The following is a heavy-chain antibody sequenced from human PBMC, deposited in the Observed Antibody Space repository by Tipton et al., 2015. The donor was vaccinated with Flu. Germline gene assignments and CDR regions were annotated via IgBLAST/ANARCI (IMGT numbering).Heavy chain of an antibody. J-gene: IGHJ4*02. D-gene: IGHD3-10*02. CDR2: INRDGNTT. CDR1: GFTFSSSW. Sequence: SLRLSCAASGFTFSSSWMHWVRQAPGKGLVWVSHINRDGNTTNYADSVKGRFTISRDNAKNTVNLQMNSVRDDDTAVYYRASWGDGRGHWGQGTLVTVSS. CDR3: ASWGDGRGH. V-gene: IGHV3-74*01.